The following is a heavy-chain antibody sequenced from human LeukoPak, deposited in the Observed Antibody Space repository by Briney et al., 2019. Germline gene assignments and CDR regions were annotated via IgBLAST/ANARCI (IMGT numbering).Heavy chain of an antibody. CDR1: GFTFSSYA. J-gene: IGHJ6*03. V-gene: IGHV3-23*01. CDR3: TYPYFLDV. D-gene: IGHD1-26*01. Sequence: GGSLRLSCAASGFTFSSYAMTWVRQAPGKGLQWVSAVSGSGAHTYYADSVKGRFTISRDNSRDTLYLQMNSLRAEDTAIDGGTYPYFLDVWGKGTTVIVSS. CDR2: VSGSGAHT.